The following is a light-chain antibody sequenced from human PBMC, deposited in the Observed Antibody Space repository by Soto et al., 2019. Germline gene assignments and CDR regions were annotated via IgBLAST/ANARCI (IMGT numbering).Light chain of an antibody. V-gene: IGLV2-14*01. Sequence: QSALTQPASVSGSPGQSITISCTGTSSDVGGYNYVSWYQQHPGKAPKLMIYEVSNRPSGVSSRFSGSTSGNTASLTISGLQAEEDAAYYCSSSTSSSPRWVFGGGTKLTVL. CDR1: SSDVGGYNY. J-gene: IGLJ3*02. CDR3: SSSTSSSPRWV. CDR2: EVS.